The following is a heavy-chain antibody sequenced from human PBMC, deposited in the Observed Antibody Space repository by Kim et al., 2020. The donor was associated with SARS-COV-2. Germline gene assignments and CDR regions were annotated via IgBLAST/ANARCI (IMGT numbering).Heavy chain of an antibody. Sequence: SETLSLTCAVYGGSFSGYYWSWIRQPPGKGLEWIGEINHSGSTNYNPSLKSRVTISVDTSKNQFSLKLSSVTAADTAVYYCARRLRYFDWLSHDAFDIWGQGTMVTVSS. CDR1: GGSFSGYY. J-gene: IGHJ3*02. D-gene: IGHD3-9*01. CDR3: ARRLRYFDWLSHDAFDI. CDR2: INHSGST. V-gene: IGHV4-34*01.